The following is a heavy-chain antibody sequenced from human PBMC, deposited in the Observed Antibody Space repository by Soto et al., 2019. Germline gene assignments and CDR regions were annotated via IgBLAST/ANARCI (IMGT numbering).Heavy chain of an antibody. Sequence: QVQLVESGGGVVQPGRSLRLSCAASGFTFSGLGMHWVRQAPGKGLEWVAVIRYDGSNIYYADAVKGRFTISRDNSKDTLYRQRNSMRADNTAMYYCARDGVGHTTFFGYFAYWGQGTLVTVSS. CDR2: IRYDGSNI. J-gene: IGHJ4*02. CDR1: GFTFSGLG. V-gene: IGHV3-33*01. D-gene: IGHD1-26*01. CDR3: ARDGVGHTTFFGYFAY.